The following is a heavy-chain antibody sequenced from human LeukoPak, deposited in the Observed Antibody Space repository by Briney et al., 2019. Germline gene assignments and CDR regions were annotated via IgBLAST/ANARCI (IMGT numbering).Heavy chain of an antibody. D-gene: IGHD6-13*01. J-gene: IGHJ4*02. V-gene: IGHV6-1*01. CDR3: ARGITAGDV. CDR2: TYYRSKWFN. CDR1: GDSVSSDSTA. Sequence: SQTLSLTCAISGDSVSSDSTAWSWIRQSPSRGLEWLGRTYYRSKWFNDSAVSVKSRIIVNPDTSKNQFSLQLNSVTPEDTAVYYCARGITAGDVWGQGTLVTVSS.